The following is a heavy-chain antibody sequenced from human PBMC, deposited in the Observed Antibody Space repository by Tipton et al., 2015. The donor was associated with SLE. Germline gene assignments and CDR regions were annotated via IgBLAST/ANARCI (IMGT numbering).Heavy chain of an antibody. CDR1: GFTFSDYY. Sequence: GSLRLSCSASGFTFSDYYMSWIRQAPGKGLEWVSYISRSSSYTDYADSVKGRFTISRDNAKNSLYLQMNSLRAEDTAVYYCARGNIDFWSGYFSSWGQGTLITVSS. J-gene: IGHJ4*02. CDR3: ARGNIDFWSGYFSS. CDR2: ISRSSSYT. D-gene: IGHD3-3*01. V-gene: IGHV3-11*06.